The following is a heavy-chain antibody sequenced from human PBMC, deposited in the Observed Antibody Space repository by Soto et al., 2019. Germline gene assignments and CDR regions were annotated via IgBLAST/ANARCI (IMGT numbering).Heavy chain of an antibody. CDR1: GGSISSYY. CDR3: AGDHRKEGPNYDFWSGTNYGMDV. D-gene: IGHD3-3*01. CDR2: IYYSGST. J-gene: IGHJ6*02. V-gene: IGHV4-59*01. Sequence: SETLSLTCTVSGGSISSYYWSWIRQPPGKGLEWIGYIYYSGSTNYNPFLKSRVTISVDTSKNQFSLKLGSVTAADTAVYYCAGDHRKEGPNYDFWSGTNYGMDVWGQGTTVTVSS.